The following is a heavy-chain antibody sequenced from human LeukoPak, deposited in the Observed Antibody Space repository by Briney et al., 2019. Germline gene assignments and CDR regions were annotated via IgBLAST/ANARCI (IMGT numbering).Heavy chain of an antibody. Sequence: PGGSLRLSCAASGFTFSSYGMHWVRQAPGKGLEWVAFIRYDGSNKYYADSVKGRFTISRDNSKNTLYLQMNSLRAEDTAVYYCAKDGVAMVRGVYIDYWGQGTLVTVSS. CDR1: GFTFSSYG. CDR3: AKDGVAMVRGVYIDY. D-gene: IGHD3-10*01. J-gene: IGHJ4*02. V-gene: IGHV3-30*02. CDR2: IRYDGSNK.